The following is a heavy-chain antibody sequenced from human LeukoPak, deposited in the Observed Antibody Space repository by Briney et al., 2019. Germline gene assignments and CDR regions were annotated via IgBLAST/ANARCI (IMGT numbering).Heavy chain of an antibody. CDR2: IYPGGSDT. CDR1: GYSFTSYW. CDR3: ARREYTYDFWYYFDY. J-gene: IGHJ4*02. V-gene: IGHV5-51*01. Sequence: GESLKISCKGSGYSFTSYWIGWVRQMPGKGVEWIGSIYPGGSDTRYSPSCQGQVTISAGKSIRTAYLQWSRLKASETAMCYCARREYTYDFWYYFDYWGQGTLVTVSS. D-gene: IGHD5-18*01.